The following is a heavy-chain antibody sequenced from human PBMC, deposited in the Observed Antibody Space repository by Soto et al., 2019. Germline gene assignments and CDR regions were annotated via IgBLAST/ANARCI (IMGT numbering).Heavy chain of an antibody. CDR2: ISDSGAT. CDR1: GGSVSGDKNY. V-gene: IGHV4-61*01. J-gene: IGHJ3*01. Sequence: QVQLQESGPGLVKPSETLSLICTVSGGSVSGDKNYWSWIRQSPGKGLEWIGYISDSGATNYNPSLKSRLTISVDRSKNQFALKLSSVTASDTALYYCATSPRFAFDLWGQGTTVIVSS. CDR3: ATSPRFAFDL. D-gene: IGHD3-16*01.